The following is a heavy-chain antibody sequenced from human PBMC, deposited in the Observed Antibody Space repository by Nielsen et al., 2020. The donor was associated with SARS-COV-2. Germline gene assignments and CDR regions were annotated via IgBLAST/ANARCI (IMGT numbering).Heavy chain of an antibody. CDR3: ARGDLVVVPSPILGREPFFYYFYLDV. V-gene: IGHV4-4*01. CDR2: VSHSGSI. Sequence: WLRQPPGKGLEWIGEVSHSGSINYNPSLKTRVTLSMDKSKRQFSLRLTSVSAADTAVYFCARGDLVVVPSPILGREPFFYYFYLDVWGKGTTVTVSS. D-gene: IGHD2-15*01. J-gene: IGHJ6*03.